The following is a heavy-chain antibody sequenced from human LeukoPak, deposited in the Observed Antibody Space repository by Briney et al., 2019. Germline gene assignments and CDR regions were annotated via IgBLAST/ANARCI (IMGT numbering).Heavy chain of an antibody. CDR3: SRTTKYSSGWHAYYYYMDV. V-gene: IGHV4-59*12. D-gene: IGHD6-19*01. CDR2: IYYSGST. CDR1: GGSISSYY. Sequence: SETLSLTCTVSGGSISSYYWSWIRQPPGKGLEWIGYIYYSGSTNYNPSLKSRVTISVDKSKNHFSLNLSSVTAADTAVYYCSRTTKYSSGWHAYYYYMDVWGKGTTVTVSS. J-gene: IGHJ6*03.